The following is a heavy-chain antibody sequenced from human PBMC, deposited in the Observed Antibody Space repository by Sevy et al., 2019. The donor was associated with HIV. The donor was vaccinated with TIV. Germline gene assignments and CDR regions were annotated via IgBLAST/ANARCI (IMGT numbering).Heavy chain of an antibody. CDR1: GFSFDDYT. D-gene: IGHD2-15*01. CDR2: ISWDGGIT. J-gene: IGHJ6*03. Sequence: GGSLRLSCAASGFSFDDYTMHWVRQAPGKGLEWVSFISWDGGITDYADSVRGRFTISRDNDKDSLSLQMNRLRTEDTALYYCAEVGAATDPVVGATPDYYYFYMDVWGKGTTVTVSS. V-gene: IGHV3-43*01. CDR3: AEVGAATDPVVGATPDYYYFYMDV.